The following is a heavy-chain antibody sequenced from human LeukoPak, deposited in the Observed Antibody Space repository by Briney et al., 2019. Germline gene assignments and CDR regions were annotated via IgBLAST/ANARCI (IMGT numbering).Heavy chain of an antibody. CDR1: GFTFSSYA. D-gene: IGHD2-2*01. CDR3: ARARYQLPRPGFGGSVAGSTYFDY. V-gene: IGHV3-30*04. J-gene: IGHJ4*02. CDR2: ISYDGSNK. Sequence: GGSLRLSCAAPGFTFSSYAMHWVRQAPGKGLEWVAVISYDGSNKYYADSVKGRFTISRDNSKNTLYLQMNSLRAEDTAVYYCARARYQLPRPGFGGSVAGSTYFDYWGQGTLVTVSS.